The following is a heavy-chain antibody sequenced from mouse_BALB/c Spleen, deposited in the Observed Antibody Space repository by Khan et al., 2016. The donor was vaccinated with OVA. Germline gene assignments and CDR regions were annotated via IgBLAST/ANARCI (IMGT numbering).Heavy chain of an antibody. D-gene: IGHD2-14*01. Sequence: QVQLKESGPGLVAPSQSLSITCTVSGFSLSRYNIHWVRQPPGKGLEWLGMIWGGGGTDYNSTLKSRLNISKDNSKSQVFLKMNSLQTDDTAMYYCARAYYRYDGYYAMDYWGQGTSVTV. CDR2: IWGGGGT. CDR3: ARAYYRYDGYYAMDY. V-gene: IGHV2-6-4*01. J-gene: IGHJ4*01. CDR1: GFSLSRYN.